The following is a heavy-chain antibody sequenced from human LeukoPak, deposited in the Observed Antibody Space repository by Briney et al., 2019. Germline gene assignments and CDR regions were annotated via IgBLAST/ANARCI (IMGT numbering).Heavy chain of an antibody. V-gene: IGHV3-74*01. D-gene: IGHD2-15*01. CDR1: GFTFSSYW. Sequence: GGSLRLSCAASGFTFSSYWMHWVRQAPGKGLVWVSRIYNDGSSTIYADSVKGRFTISRDNAKNTLYLQMNSLRAGDTAAYYCATGQYCSGGSCSGGWFDPWGQGTLVTVSS. CDR2: IYNDGSST. J-gene: IGHJ5*02. CDR3: ATGQYCSGGSCSGGWFDP.